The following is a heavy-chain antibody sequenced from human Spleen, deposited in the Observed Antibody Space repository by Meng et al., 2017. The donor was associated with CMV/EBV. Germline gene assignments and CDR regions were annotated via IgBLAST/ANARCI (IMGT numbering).Heavy chain of an antibody. CDR3: AKDKTYYYDSSGYYFHD. Sequence: GGSLRLSCVASGFTFSSYAMNWVRQAPGKGLEWVSRISAFGTSTYYADSVKGRFTISRDDSKNTVFLQVKSLRGEDTAIYFCAKDKTYYYDSSGYYFHDWGQGTLVTVSS. V-gene: IGHV3-23*01. D-gene: IGHD3-22*01. J-gene: IGHJ4*02. CDR1: GFTFSSYA. CDR2: ISAFGTST.